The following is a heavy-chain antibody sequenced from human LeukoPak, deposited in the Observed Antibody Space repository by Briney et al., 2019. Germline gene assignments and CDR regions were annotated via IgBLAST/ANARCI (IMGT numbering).Heavy chain of an antibody. Sequence: SETLSLTCAISDEPFSGYYWGWIRQPPGKGLELIGEINRNGNTDYNPSLKSRVSMSIDTSKNQLSLNLISVTAADTAVYYCARLVPERFFQLSPEGYYDYWGQGTLVTVSS. D-gene: IGHD3-3*01. CDR3: ARLVPERFFQLSPEGYYDY. CDR2: INRNGNT. V-gene: IGHV4-34*01. J-gene: IGHJ4*02. CDR1: DEPFSGYY.